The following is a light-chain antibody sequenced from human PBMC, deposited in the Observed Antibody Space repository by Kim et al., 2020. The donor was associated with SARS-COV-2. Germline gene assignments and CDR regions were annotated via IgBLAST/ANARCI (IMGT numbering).Light chain of an antibody. CDR1: QAISSA. Sequence: ASVGDRVTITCRASQAISSALAWYQQKPGKAPELLIYDASGLQSGVPSRFSGSGSGTDFTLAISSLQPEDFASYYCQQFSEYPVTFGQGTRLEIK. CDR3: QQFSEYPVT. J-gene: IGKJ5*01. CDR2: DAS. V-gene: IGKV1D-13*01.